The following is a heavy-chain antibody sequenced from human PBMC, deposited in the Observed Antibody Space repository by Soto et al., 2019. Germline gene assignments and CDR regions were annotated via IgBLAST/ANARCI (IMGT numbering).Heavy chain of an antibody. J-gene: IGHJ4*02. CDR3: AREVQVHSPAFVY. D-gene: IGHD2-15*01. CDR1: GGTFNTYA. Sequence: QVQLVQSGAEMKKPGSSVKVSCQSSGGTFNTYAMNWVRQAPGQGPEWMGDISPMFGAANYAPKFQGRVTITADESTGTSYMHLSRLTSEDTALYFCAREVQVHSPAFVYWGQGTLVTVSS. CDR2: ISPMFGAA. V-gene: IGHV1-69*19.